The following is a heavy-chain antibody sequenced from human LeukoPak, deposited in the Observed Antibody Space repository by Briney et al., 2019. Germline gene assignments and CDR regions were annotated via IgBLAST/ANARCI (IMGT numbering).Heavy chain of an antibody. J-gene: IGHJ4*02. CDR2: INPNSGGT. CDR3: ARENGPHYALDY. Sequence: ASVKVSCKASGYTFTGYYMHWVRQAPGQGLEWMGWINPNSGGTNHAQKFQGRITMTRDTSISTAYMEVSRLRSDDTAVYYCARENGPHYALDYWGQGTLVTVSS. V-gene: IGHV1-2*02. CDR1: GYTFTGYY. D-gene: IGHD3-16*01.